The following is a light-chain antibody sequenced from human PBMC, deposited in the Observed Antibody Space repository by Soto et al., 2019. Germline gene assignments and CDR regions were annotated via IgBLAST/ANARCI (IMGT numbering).Light chain of an antibody. CDR1: ESISTW. J-gene: IGKJ1*01. CDR2: KAS. Sequence: DIQMTQSPSTLSASVGDRVTITCRANESISTWLAWFQQKPGKAPKSLIYKASTLESGVPSRFSGSGSGTEFTLTISSLQPDDFATYYCQQYNSYSWTFGQGTKVDIK. CDR3: QQYNSYSWT. V-gene: IGKV1-5*03.